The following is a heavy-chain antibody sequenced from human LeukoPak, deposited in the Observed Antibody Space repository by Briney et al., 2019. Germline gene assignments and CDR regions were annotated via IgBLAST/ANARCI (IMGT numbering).Heavy chain of an antibody. CDR3: ARDNTYCSGSRCYDRFDY. Sequence: PGRSLRLSCTASGFTFEDYAMYWVRQAPGKGLEWVLGISWHSNTIGYADSVKGRFTISRDNAENSLFLQMNSLTAEDTAVYYCARDNTYCSGSRCYDRFDYWGQGTLVTVSS. V-gene: IGHV3-9*01. J-gene: IGHJ4*02. CDR1: GFTFEDYA. CDR2: ISWHSNTI. D-gene: IGHD2-15*01.